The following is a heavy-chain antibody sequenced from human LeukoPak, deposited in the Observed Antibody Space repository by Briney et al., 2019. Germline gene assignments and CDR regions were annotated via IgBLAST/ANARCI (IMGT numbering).Heavy chain of an antibody. V-gene: IGHV3-23*01. CDR2: ISGSGGTT. CDR3: AGRYCSSTSCFYYYYMDV. D-gene: IGHD2-2*01. J-gene: IGHJ6*03. CDR1: GFTFSNYA. Sequence: GGSLRLSCAASGFTFSNYAMSWVRQARGKGLEWVSAISGSGGTTYYADSVKGRFTISSDNSKNTLYLQMNSLRAEDTAVYYCAGRYCSSTSCFYYYYMDVWGKGTTVTVSS.